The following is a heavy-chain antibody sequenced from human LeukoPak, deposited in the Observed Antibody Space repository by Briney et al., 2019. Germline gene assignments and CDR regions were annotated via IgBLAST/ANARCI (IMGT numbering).Heavy chain of an antibody. D-gene: IGHD3-22*01. J-gene: IGHJ3*02. CDR2: IHSSGSTI. Sequence: GGSLRLSCAASGFTFSNYEMNWVRQAPGKGLEWVSYIHSSGSTIFYADSVKGRFTISRDNAKNSLYLQMNSLRAEDTALYYCALTMIAAFDIWGQGTMVTVSS. CDR3: ALTMIAAFDI. V-gene: IGHV3-48*03. CDR1: GFTFSNYE.